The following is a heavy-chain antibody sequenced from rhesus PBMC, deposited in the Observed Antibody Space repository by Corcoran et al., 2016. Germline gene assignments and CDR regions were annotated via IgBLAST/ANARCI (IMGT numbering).Heavy chain of an antibody. V-gene: IGHV4S10*01. Sequence: QVQLQESGPGVVKPSETLSLTCAVSGGSISDSYRWSWIRQPPGKGLEWIGYIYGSSTSTTYNPSLKSRVTISKDTSKNQFSLKLSSVTAADTAVYYCARDAIVVVFTALFDYWGQGVLVTVSS. CDR2: IYGSSTST. CDR1: GGSISDSYR. CDR3: ARDAIVVVFTALFDY. J-gene: IGHJ4*01. D-gene: IGHD2-27*01.